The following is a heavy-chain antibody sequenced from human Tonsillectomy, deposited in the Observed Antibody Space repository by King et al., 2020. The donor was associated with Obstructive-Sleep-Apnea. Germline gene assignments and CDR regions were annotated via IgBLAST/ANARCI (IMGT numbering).Heavy chain of an antibody. Sequence: EVQLVESGGGVVQPGRSLRLSCAASGFTFDDYAMHWVRQAPGKGLEWVSGISWNSSSVAYEDSLKGRFTISRDNTKNSLYLQMNSLTTEDTALYYCAKDYDYGDFFDYWGQGTLVTVSS. CDR2: ISWNSSSV. V-gene: IGHV3-9*01. D-gene: IGHD4-17*01. J-gene: IGHJ4*02. CDR3: AKDYDYGDFFDY. CDR1: GFTFDDYA.